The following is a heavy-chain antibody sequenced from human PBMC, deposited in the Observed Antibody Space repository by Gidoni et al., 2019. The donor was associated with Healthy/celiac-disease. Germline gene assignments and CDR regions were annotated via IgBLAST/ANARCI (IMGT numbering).Heavy chain of an antibody. V-gene: IGHV3-53*01. CDR1: GFPVSSNY. J-gene: IGHJ3*02. CDR2: IYSGGST. Sequence: EVQLVESGGGLIQPGGSMRLSCAASGFPVSSNYMSWVRQAPGTGLEWVSVIYSGGSTYYADSVKGRFTISRDNSKNTLYLQMNSLRAEDTAVYYCARDDVPDAFDIWGQGTMVTVSS. CDR3: ARDDVPDAFDI.